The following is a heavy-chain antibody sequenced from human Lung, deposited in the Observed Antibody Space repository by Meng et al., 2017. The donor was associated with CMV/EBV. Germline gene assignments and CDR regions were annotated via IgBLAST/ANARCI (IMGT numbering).Heavy chain of an antibody. CDR3: ARGINGGCGD. J-gene: IGHJ4*02. D-gene: IGHD4-23*01. V-gene: IGHV6-1*01. CDR1: GDIVSSNSAA. Sequence: QVQVQQSGPGLVKPSQTLSLSCAISGDIVSSNSAAWHWIRQSPSRGLEWLGRTYYRSKWYHEYAVSVKSRITISPDTPKNQFSLQLNSMTPEDTAVYYCARGINGGCGDWGQGTLVTVSS. CDR2: TYYRSKWYH.